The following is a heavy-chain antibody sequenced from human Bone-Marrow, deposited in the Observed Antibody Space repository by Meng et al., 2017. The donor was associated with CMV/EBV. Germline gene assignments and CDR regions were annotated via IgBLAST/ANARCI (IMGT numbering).Heavy chain of an antibody. CDR1: GVTFDSYG. D-gene: IGHD6-13*01. J-gene: IGHJ4*01. CDR2: ISGYNGNT. V-gene: IGHV1-18*01. Sequence: ASVKVSCKASGVTFDSYGITWARQAPGQGLEWMGWISGYNGNTNYAQKFQDRLTMTTNTSSTTAYMELRSLRSEDTAVYYCAATAGSPLNYWDHGTLVTVSS. CDR3: AATAGSPLNY.